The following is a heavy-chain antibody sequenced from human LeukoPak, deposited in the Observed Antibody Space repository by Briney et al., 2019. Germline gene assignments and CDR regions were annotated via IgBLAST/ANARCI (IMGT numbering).Heavy chain of an antibody. V-gene: IGHV4-38-2*02. CDR2: IYHSGST. CDR1: GYSISSGYY. Sequence: SETLSLTCTVSGYSISSGYYWAWIRQPPGKGLEWRGNIYHSGSTYYNPSLKSRVTISVDTSKNQFSLNLSSVTAADTAVYYCARAYSSSWYFNWFGPWGQGTLVTVSS. CDR3: ARAYSSSWYFNWFGP. J-gene: IGHJ5*02. D-gene: IGHD6-13*01.